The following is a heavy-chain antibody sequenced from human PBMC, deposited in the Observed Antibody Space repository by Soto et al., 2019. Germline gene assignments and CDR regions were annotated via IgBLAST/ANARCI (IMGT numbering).Heavy chain of an antibody. CDR1: GFTFSSYS. Sequence: GGSLRLSCAASGFTFSSYSMNWVRQAPGKGLEWVSYISSSSSTIYYADSVKGRFTISRDNAKNSLYLQMNSLRAEDTAVYYCARGSSSWYLGYWGQGTLVIVSS. D-gene: IGHD6-13*01. J-gene: IGHJ4*02. V-gene: IGHV3-48*01. CDR3: ARGSSSWYLGY. CDR2: ISSSSSTI.